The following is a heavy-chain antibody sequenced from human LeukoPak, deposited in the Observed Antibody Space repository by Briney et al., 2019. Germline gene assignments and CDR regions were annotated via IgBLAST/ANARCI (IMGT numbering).Heavy chain of an antibody. J-gene: IGHJ4*02. CDR2: ISGSGGST. CDR1: GFTFSTNA. Sequence: GGSLRLSCAASGFTFSTNAMSWVRQAPGKGPEWVSAISGSGGSTSYADSVKGRFTISRDNSKHTLFLQINSLRAEDTAVYYCAKRSVSSGFYYYFDYWGQGTLVTVSS. D-gene: IGHD6-19*01. CDR3: AKRSVSSGFYYYFDY. V-gene: IGHV3-23*01.